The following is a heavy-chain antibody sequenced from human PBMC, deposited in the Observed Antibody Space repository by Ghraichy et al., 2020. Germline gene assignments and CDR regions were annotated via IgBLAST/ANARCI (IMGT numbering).Heavy chain of an antibody. CDR3: ARGWAYGSGSDFFDY. CDR1: GESFSGYY. J-gene: IGHJ4*02. V-gene: IGHV4-34*01. CDR2: ISHSGRT. Sequence: ETLSLTCVVYGESFSGYYWNWIRQPPGKGLEWIGEISHSGRTNYNPSLKSRVTISVDTSKNQFSLRLSSVTAADTAVYYCARGWAYGSGSDFFDYWGQGTLVTVSS. D-gene: IGHD3-10*01.